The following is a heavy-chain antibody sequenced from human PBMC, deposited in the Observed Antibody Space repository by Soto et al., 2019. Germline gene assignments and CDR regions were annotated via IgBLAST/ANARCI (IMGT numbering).Heavy chain of an antibody. CDR1: GFTFSSYA. CDR2: ISGSGGST. V-gene: IGHV3-23*01. Sequence: GGSLRLSCAASGFTFSSYAMSWVRQAPGKGLEWVSAISGSGGSTHYADSVKGRFTISRDNAKNTLYLQMNSLRAEDTAVYYCACSGSYVWYSFDYWGQGTLVTVSS. J-gene: IGHJ4*02. D-gene: IGHD1-26*01. CDR3: ACSGSYVWYSFDY.